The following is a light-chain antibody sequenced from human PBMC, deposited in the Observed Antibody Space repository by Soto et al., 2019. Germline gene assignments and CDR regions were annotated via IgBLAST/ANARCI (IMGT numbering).Light chain of an antibody. Sequence: EIVLTQSPGTLSLSPGERATLSCRASQSVSSSYLAWYQQKPGQAPRLLIYGTSSRATGIPDRFSGSGSGTDFTLTISRLEPEDFAVYYCQQYGSSPRTLGQGPKVEI. V-gene: IGKV3-20*01. CDR2: GTS. J-gene: IGKJ1*01. CDR3: QQYGSSPRT. CDR1: QSVSSSY.